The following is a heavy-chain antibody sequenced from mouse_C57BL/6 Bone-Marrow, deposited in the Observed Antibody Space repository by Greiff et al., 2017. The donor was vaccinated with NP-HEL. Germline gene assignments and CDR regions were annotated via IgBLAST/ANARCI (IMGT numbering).Heavy chain of an antibody. V-gene: IGHV1-18*01. CDR1: GYTFNDYN. CDR3: ARRSTVVVPWYAMDY. D-gene: IGHD1-1*01. Sequence: EVQLQQSGPELVKPGASVKIPCKASGYTFNDYNMDWVKQSHGKSLEWIGDINPNNGGTIYTQKFKGKATLTVDKSSSTAYMELRSLTSEDTAVYYCARRSTVVVPWYAMDYWGQGTSVTVSS. CDR2: INPNNGGT. J-gene: IGHJ4*01.